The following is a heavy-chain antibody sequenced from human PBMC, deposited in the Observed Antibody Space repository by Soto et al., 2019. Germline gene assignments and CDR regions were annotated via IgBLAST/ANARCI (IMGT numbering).Heavy chain of an antibody. Sequence: SETLSLTCTVSGGSISSYYWSRIRQPPGKGLECIGYIYYSGSTNYNPSLKSRVTISVDTSKNQFSLKLSSVTAADTAVYYCARDGAIFGGTKSLDVWGQGTTVTVSS. V-gene: IGHV4-59*12. CDR1: GGSISSYY. CDR3: ARDGAIFGGTKSLDV. D-gene: IGHD3-3*01. CDR2: IYYSGST. J-gene: IGHJ6*02.